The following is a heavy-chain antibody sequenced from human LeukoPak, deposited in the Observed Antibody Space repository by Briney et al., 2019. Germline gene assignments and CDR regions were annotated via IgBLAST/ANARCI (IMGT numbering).Heavy chain of an antibody. V-gene: IGHV4-39*01. D-gene: IGHD3-22*01. CDR2: VYYRGSA. Sequence: PSGTLSLTCSVSGDSTSSNTFYWGWIRQAPGKGLEWVASVYYRGSAFYNPSLRSRVTISVDTSKNQFSLSLSSVTAADTGVYYCTRQMYYYDASGHLNDNWGQGILVTVSS. CDR3: TRQMYYYDASGHLNDN. CDR1: GDSTSSNTFY. J-gene: IGHJ4*02.